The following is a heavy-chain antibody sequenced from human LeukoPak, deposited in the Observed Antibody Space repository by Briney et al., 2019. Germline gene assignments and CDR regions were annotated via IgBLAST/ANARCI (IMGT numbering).Heavy chain of an antibody. CDR2: IKSKTDGGTT. CDR3: TTDYETLTSLLWFGEPNDAFDI. Sequence: GGSLRLSCAASGFTFSNAWTSWVRQAPGKGLEWVGRIKSKTDGGTTDYAAPVKGRFTISRDDSKNTLYLQMNSLKTEDTAVYYCTTDYETLTSLLWFGEPNDAFDIWGQGTMVTVSS. V-gene: IGHV3-15*01. D-gene: IGHD3-10*01. J-gene: IGHJ3*02. CDR1: GFTFSNAW.